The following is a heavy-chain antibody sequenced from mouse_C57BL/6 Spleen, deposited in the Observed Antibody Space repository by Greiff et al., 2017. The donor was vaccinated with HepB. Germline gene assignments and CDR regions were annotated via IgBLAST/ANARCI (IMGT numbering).Heavy chain of an antibody. CDR2: FYPGSGSI. V-gene: IGHV1-62-2*01. D-gene: IGHD2-4*01. CDR3: ARHEEEIYDDYGGWFAY. CDR1: GYTFTEYT. J-gene: IGHJ3*01. Sequence: VQLQQSGAELVKPGASVKLSCKASGYTFTEYTIHWVKQRSGQGLEWIGWFYPGSGSIKYNEKFKDKATLTADKSSSTVYMELSRLTSEDSAVYCCARHEEEIYDDYGGWFAYWGQGTLVTVSA.